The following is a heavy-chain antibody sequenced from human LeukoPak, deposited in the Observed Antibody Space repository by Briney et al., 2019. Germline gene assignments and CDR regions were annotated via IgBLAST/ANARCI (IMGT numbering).Heavy chain of an antibody. CDR1: GFTFSSDW. CDR3: ARVGHDSSGYRPNDAFDI. J-gene: IGHJ3*02. D-gene: IGHD3-22*01. CDR2: IKQDGSEK. Sequence: PGGSLRLSCAASGFTFSSDWMRWVRQAPVKGLEWLANIKQDGSEKYYVDSVKGRFTISRDNAKNSLYLQMNSLRAEDTAVYYCARVGHDSSGYRPNDAFDIWGQGTMVTVSS. V-gene: IGHV3-7*01.